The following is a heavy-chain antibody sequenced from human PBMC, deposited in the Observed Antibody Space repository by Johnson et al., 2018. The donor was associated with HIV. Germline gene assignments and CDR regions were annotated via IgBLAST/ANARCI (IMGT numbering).Heavy chain of an antibody. CDR1: GLTFSNAW. J-gene: IGHJ3*02. D-gene: IGHD3-22*01. V-gene: IGHV3-74*01. CDR3: ARDPVSHYYDSSGSLDDAFDI. CDR2: INSDGSST. Sequence: VQLVESGGDLVKPWGSLRLSCAVSGLTFSNAWMTWVRPAPGKGLVWVSRINSDGSSTTYADSVKGRFTISRDNAKNTLYLQMNSLRAEDTAVYYCARDPVSHYYDSSGSLDDAFDIWGQGTMVTVSS.